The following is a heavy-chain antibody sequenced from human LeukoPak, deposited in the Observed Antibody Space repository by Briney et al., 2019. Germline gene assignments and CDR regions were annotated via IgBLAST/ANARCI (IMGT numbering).Heavy chain of an antibody. D-gene: IGHD1-26*01. CDR3: ANDDSWGGSYYLDY. V-gene: IGHV3-30-3*02. Sequence: GGSLRLSCAASGFTFSNFAMHWVRQAPGKGLEWVAVISYDGSNKFYADSVKGRFTISRDHSKNTLYLQMNSLRAEDTAVYYCANDDSWGGSYYLDYWGQGTLVTVSS. CDR1: GFTFSNFA. J-gene: IGHJ4*02. CDR2: ISYDGSNK.